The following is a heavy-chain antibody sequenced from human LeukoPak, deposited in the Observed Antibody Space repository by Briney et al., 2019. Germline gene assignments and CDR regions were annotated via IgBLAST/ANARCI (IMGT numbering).Heavy chain of an antibody. Sequence: SETLSLTCVVSGDSIIRGGYCWSWIRQHPGKGLEWIGSIHYSGNTCYNPSLKSRIAISADTSKTQFALKVSSVTAADTAVYYCARDGAAAPPHNYYGMDVWGQGTTVTVSS. J-gene: IGHJ6*01. D-gene: IGHD6-13*01. CDR1: GDSIIRGGYC. CDR3: ARDGAAAPPHNYYGMDV. CDR2: IHYSGNT. V-gene: IGHV4-31*11.